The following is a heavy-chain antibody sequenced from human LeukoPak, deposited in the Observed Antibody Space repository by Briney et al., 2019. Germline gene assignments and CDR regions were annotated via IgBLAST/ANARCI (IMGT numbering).Heavy chain of an antibody. D-gene: IGHD3-3*01. Sequence: GASVKVSCKASGYTFTSYGISWVQQAPGQGLEWMGWIRAYNGNTNYAQKLQGRVTMTTDTSTSTAYMELRSLRSDDTAVYYCARDRYDFWSGYPPFDYWGQGTLVTVSS. CDR2: IRAYNGNT. CDR1: GYTFTSYG. J-gene: IGHJ4*02. V-gene: IGHV1-18*01. CDR3: ARDRYDFWSGYPPFDY.